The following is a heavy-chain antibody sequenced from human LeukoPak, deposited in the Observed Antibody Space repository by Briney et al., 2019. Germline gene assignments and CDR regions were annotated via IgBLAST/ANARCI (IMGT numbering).Heavy chain of an antibody. J-gene: IGHJ2*01. CDR3: AKGSPNWYFDL. CDR2: ISWNSGSI. V-gene: IGHV3-9*01. Sequence: GGSLRLSCAASGFTFVDYAMHWVRQAPGKGLEWVSGISWNSGSIGYADSVKGRFTISRDNAKNSLYLQMNSLRAEDTALYYCAKGSPNWYFDLWGRGTLVTVSS. CDR1: GFTFVDYA.